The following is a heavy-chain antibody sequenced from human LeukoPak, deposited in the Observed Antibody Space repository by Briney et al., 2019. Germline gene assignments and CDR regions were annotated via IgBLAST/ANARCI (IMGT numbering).Heavy chain of an antibody. CDR2: IYYSGST. D-gene: IGHD6-13*01. V-gene: IGHV4-59*01. CDR3: ARGVAAAGVGWFDP. J-gene: IGHJ5*02. CDR1: GGSISSYY. Sequence: SETLSLTCTVSGGSISSYYWSWIRQPPGKGLEWIGYIYYSGSTNSNPSLKSRVTISVDTSKNQFSLKLSSVTAADTAVYYCARGVAAAGVGWFDPWGQGTLVTVSS.